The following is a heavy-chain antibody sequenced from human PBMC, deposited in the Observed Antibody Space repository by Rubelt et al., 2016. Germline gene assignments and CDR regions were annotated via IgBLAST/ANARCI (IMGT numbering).Heavy chain of an antibody. Sequence: EVQLVESGGGLVQPGGSLRLSCAASGFTFSSYSMNWVRQAPGKGLEWVSSISSSSSYIYYADSVKGRFTISRDNSKNTLYLQMNSLRAEDTAVYYCARGPIVGAPRGAFDIWGQGTMVTVSS. D-gene: IGHD1-26*01. CDR3: ARGPIVGAPRGAFDI. CDR1: GFTFSSYS. V-gene: IGHV3-21*04. CDR2: ISSSSSYI. J-gene: IGHJ3*02.